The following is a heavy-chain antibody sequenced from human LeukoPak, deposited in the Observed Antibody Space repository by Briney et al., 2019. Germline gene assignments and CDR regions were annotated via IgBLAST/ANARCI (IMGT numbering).Heavy chain of an antibody. Sequence: SETLSLTCTVSGGSITTNRYFWGWIRQPPGKGLEWIGSISYSGVTHYNPSLKSRVTISVDTSKNQFSLKVSSVTAADTAIYYCCELLYTGSGGPNRMDVWGQGATVTVSS. V-gene: IGHV4-39*01. D-gene: IGHD3-16*01. CDR3: CELLYTGSGGPNRMDV. J-gene: IGHJ6*02. CDR1: GGSITTNRYF. CDR2: ISYSGVT.